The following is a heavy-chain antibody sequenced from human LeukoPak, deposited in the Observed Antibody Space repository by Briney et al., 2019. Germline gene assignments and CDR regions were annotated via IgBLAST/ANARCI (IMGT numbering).Heavy chain of an antibody. CDR3: AKDLETWIQLWLFSDVTDYYYGMDV. Sequence: SETLSLTCAVSGGSISSYYWSWIRRPPGKGLEWIGYIYYSGSTNYNPSLKSRVTISVDTSKNQFSLKLSSVTAADTAVYYCAKDLETWIQLWLFSDVTDYYYGMDVWGQGTTVTVSS. V-gene: IGHV4-59*01. CDR2: IYYSGST. J-gene: IGHJ6*02. D-gene: IGHD5-18*01. CDR1: GGSISSYY.